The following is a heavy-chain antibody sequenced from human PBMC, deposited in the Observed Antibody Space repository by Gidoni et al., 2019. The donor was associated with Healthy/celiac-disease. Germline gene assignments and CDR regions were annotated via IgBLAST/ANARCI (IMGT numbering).Heavy chain of an antibody. D-gene: IGHD3-22*01. CDR2: ISYDGSNK. CDR1: GFTFSSYG. CDR3: AKEGDYDSSGFYPHFDP. J-gene: IGHJ5*02. Sequence: QVQLVASGGGVVQPGRSLRLSCAASGFTFSSYGMHWVRQAPGKGLEWVAVISYDGSNKYYADSVKGRFTISRDNSKNTLYLQMNSLRAEDTAVYYCAKEGDYDSSGFYPHFDPWGQGTLVTVSS. V-gene: IGHV3-30*18.